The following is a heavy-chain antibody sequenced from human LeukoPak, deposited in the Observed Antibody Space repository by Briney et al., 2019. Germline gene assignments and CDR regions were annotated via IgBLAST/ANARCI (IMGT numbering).Heavy chain of an antibody. CDR1: GYSFVLYG. J-gene: IGHJ4*02. CDR3: ASRNFARGGYYDSSGYYFLR. CDR2: ISTYNGNT. V-gene: IGHV1-18*01. D-gene: IGHD3-22*01. Sequence: ASVKVSCKASGYSFVLYGISWVRQAPGQGPEWMGWISTYNGNTKYAQKFQGRVTMTTDTSTSTAYMELSSLRSEDTAVYYCASRNFARGGYYDSSGYYFLRWGQGTLVTVSS.